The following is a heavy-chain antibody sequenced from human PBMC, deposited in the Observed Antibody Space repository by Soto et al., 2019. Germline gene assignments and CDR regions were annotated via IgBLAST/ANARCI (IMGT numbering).Heavy chain of an antibody. V-gene: IGHV4-30-2*06. D-gene: IGHD5-12*01. CDR1: GGSISSGGYS. Sequence: QLQLQESGPGLLKPSQTLSLTCAVSGGSISSGGYSWNWIRQSPAQGLEWIGCIYHGGSTYYNPYLQSRVTLSVDRSKHHFSLNVTSVTAADAAVYFCARESRDGYRYFDSGGQGILVTVSS. J-gene: IGHJ4*02. CDR2: IYHGGST. CDR3: ARESRDGYRYFDS.